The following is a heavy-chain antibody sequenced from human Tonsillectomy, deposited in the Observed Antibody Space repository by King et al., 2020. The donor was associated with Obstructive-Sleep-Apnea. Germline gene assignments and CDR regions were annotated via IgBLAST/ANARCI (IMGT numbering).Heavy chain of an antibody. CDR2: INPNGGT. CDR1: GYTFTGYY. CDR3: AREYTTAWREEGLDY. Sequence: VQLVQSGAEVKKPGASVKVSCKASGYTFTGYYVHWVRQAPGQGLEWMGWINPNGGTHYAQKFQGRVTMTRDTSISTAYMELSRLRSDDTAVYYCAREYTTAWREEGLDYWGQGTLVTVSS. V-gene: IGHV1-2*02. D-gene: IGHD2-2*02. J-gene: IGHJ4*02.